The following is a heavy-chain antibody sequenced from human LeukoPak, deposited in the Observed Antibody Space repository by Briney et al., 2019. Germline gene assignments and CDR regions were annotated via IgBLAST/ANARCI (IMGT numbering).Heavy chain of an antibody. D-gene: IGHD6-13*01. CDR1: GFTFTDYW. Sequence: TGGSLRLSFEVSGFTFTDYWMNWVRQAPGKGPEWVASIRQDGSEKTYVDSVKGRFTISRDNTKNSLSLQLNGLRAEDTAVYYCARDGTAAGLYFDLWGQGTLVTVSS. CDR2: IRQDGSEK. CDR3: ARDGTAAGLYFDL. V-gene: IGHV3-7*01. J-gene: IGHJ4*01.